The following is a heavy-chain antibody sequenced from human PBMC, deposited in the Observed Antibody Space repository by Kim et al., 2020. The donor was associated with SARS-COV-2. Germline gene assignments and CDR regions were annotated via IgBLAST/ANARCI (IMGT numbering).Heavy chain of an antibody. J-gene: IGHJ4*02. V-gene: IGHV3-23*01. D-gene: IGHD3-22*01. CDR3: AKVHDSSGYPDY. Sequence: YYADSVKCRFTISRDNSKTTLYLQMNSLRAEDTAVYDCAKVHDSSGYPDYWGQGTLVTVSS.